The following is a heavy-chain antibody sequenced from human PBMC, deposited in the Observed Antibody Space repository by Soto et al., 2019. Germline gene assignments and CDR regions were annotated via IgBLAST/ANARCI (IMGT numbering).Heavy chain of an antibody. CDR1: AYSFTSFW. J-gene: IGHJ5*02. CDR2: IDPSDSYT. CDR3: TRLVGATPYNWFDP. V-gene: IGHV5-10-1*01. D-gene: IGHD1-26*01. Sequence: PGESLKISCKGSAYSFTSFWISWVRQIPGKGLEWMGKIDPSDSYTNYSPSFQGHVTISADKSINTVYLQWSSLKASDTAMYYCTRLVGATPYNWFDPWGQGTLVTGSS.